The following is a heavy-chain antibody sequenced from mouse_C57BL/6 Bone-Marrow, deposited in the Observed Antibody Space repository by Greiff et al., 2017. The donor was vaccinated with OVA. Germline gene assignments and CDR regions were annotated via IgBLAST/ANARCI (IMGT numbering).Heavy chain of an antibody. V-gene: IGHV1-26*01. CDR3: ASGEFGSYDY. D-gene: IGHD1-1*02. CDR1: GYTFTDYY. J-gene: IGHJ2*01. Sequence: EVKLQQSGPELVKPGASVKISCKASGYTFTDYYMNWVKQSHGKSLEWIGDINPNNGGTSYNQKFKGKATLTVDKSSSTAYMELRSLTSEDSAVYYCASGEFGSYDYWGQGTTLTVSS. CDR2: INPNNGGT.